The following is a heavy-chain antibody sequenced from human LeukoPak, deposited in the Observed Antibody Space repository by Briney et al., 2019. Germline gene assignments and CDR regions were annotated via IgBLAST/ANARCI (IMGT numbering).Heavy chain of an antibody. J-gene: IGHJ4*02. D-gene: IGHD3-16*01. CDR2: IKQDGSEK. CDR1: GFTFDDYA. Sequence: GGSLRLSCAASGFTFDDYAMHWVRQAPGKGLEWVANIKQDGSEKDYVDSVKGRFTISRDNAKNSLYLQMNSLRAEDTAVYYCASLADWGQGTLVTVSS. CDR3: ASLAD. V-gene: IGHV3-7*01.